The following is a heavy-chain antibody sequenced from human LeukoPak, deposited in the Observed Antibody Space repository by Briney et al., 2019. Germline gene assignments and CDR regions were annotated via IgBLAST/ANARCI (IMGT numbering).Heavy chain of an antibody. J-gene: IGHJ4*02. D-gene: IGHD2-15*01. CDR3: ARRGCIGGTCHGY. CDR2: IYPADSDT. CDR1: GYSFSNDW. Sequence: GESLKISCKGSGYSFSNDWIGWVRQMPGKGLEWMGIIYPADSDTKYSPSFQGQVTISADKSISTAYLQWNSLGASDTAMYYCARRGCIGGTCHGYWGQGTLVTVSS. V-gene: IGHV5-51*01.